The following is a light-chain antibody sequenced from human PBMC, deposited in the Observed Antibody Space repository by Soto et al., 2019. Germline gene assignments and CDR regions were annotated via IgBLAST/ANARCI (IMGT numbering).Light chain of an antibody. CDR1: QSISNW. CDR2: RAS. V-gene: IGKV1-5*03. CDR3: QQYNTDSHT. J-gene: IGKJ5*01. Sequence: DIQMTQSPSTLSASVGDRVTITCRASQSISNWLAWYQQKPGKAPKLLIYRASALERGVPSRFTGSGSGTEFTLTISSLQPDDFAIYFCQQYNTDSHTFGQGTRLEIK.